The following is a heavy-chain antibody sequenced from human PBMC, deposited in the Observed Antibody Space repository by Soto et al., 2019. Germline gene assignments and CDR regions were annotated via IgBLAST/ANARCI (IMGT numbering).Heavy chain of an antibody. V-gene: IGHV1-69*06. CDR1: GGTFSSYR. CDR2: IVPIYRTA. J-gene: IGHJ6*02. D-gene: IGHD2-21*02. Sequence: RASVKVSCKASGGTFSSYRINWVRQAPGQGLEWVGGIVPIYRTADYAQKFQGRVTITADKSTSTAYMELSSLRSEDTAVYYCARVLNSDTPGMDVWGQGTTVTVSS. CDR3: ARVLNSDTPGMDV.